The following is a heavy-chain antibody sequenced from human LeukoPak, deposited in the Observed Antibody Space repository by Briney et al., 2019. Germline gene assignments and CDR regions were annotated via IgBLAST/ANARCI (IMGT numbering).Heavy chain of an antibody. CDR1: GFTFSSYG. J-gene: IGHJ3*02. V-gene: IGHV3-23*01. CDR3: ANPHYDSSSWYGDAFDI. CDR2: ISGSGGST. Sequence: PGRSLRLSCAASGFTFSSYGMHWVRQAPGKGLEWVSAISGSGGSTYYADSVKGRFTISRDNSKNTLYLQMNSLRAEDTAVYYCANPHYDSSSWYGDAFDIWGQGTMVTVSS. D-gene: IGHD6-13*01.